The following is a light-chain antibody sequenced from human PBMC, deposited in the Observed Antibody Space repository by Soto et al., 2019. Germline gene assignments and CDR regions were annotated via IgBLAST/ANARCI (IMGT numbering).Light chain of an antibody. CDR1: QGVTTN. V-gene: IGKV1-9*01. Sequence: TQSPGTLSVSPGERATLSCRAGQGVTTNFAWYQQKPGKAPKLLIYAASTLQSGVPSRFSGSGSGTDFTLTISSLQPEDFATYYCQQLNSYPITFGQGTRLEIK. CDR3: QQLNSYPIT. J-gene: IGKJ5*01. CDR2: AAS.